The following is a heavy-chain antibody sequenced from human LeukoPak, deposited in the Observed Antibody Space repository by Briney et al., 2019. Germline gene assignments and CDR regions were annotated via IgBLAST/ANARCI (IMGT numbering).Heavy chain of an antibody. D-gene: IGHD5-18*01. J-gene: IGHJ6*03. CDR2: INPNSGGT. Sequence: ASVKVSCKASGYTFTGYYMHWVRQAPGQGLEWMGWINPNSGGTNYAQKFQGRVTMTRDTSISTAYMELSRLRSDDTAVYYCARGGEVDTAMVNYYYYYYYMDVWGKGTTVTVSS. V-gene: IGHV1-2*02. CDR1: GYTFTGYY. CDR3: ARGGEVDTAMVNYYYYYYYMDV.